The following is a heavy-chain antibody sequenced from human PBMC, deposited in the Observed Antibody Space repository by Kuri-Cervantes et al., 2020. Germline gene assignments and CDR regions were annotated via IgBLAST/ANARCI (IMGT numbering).Heavy chain of an antibody. D-gene: IGHD5-12*01. CDR2: IIPIFGTA. V-gene: IGHV1-69*13. CDR3: ASLGSYSGYDQTDY. Sequence: SVKVSCKASGYTFTSYGISRLRQAPGQGLEWMGGIIPIFGTANYEQKFQGRGKITADESTRTAYMELSSLRSEDTAVYYCASLGSYSGYDQTDYWGQGTLVTVSS. J-gene: IGHJ4*02. CDR1: GYTFTSYG.